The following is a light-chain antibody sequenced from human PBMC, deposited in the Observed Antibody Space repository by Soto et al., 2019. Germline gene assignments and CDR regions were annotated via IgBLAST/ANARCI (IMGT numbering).Light chain of an antibody. V-gene: IGKV3-11*01. J-gene: IGKJ1*01. CDR2: LAS. CDR1: QAVNTR. CDR3: HQRQSWPRT. Sequence: EIVLTQSPATLSSFPGDRVTLSCRASQAVNTRLAWYQHKTGQAPRLLIYLASNRAAGVPARFSGSGSGTDFTLTISNVEPEDFAVYYCHQRQSWPRTFGQGTTVDIK.